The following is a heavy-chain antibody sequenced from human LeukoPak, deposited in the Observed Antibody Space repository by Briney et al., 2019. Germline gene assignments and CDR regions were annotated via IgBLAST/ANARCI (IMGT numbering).Heavy chain of an antibody. CDR3: AKDLRAGSLEYFDY. V-gene: IGHV3-30*02. J-gene: IGHJ4*02. Sequence: GGSLRLSCAASGFTFSSYGMHWVRQAPGMGLGWVTFIRYDGSKKYYADSVKGRFTISRDNSKNTLYLQMNSLRAGDTAVYYCAKDLRAGSLEYFDYWGQGTLVTVSS. D-gene: IGHD1-26*01. CDR2: IRYDGSKK. CDR1: GFTFSSYG.